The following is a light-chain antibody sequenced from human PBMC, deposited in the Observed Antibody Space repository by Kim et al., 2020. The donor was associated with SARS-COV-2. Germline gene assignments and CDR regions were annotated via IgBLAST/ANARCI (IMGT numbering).Light chain of an antibody. J-gene: IGLJ3*02. CDR1: CGSIACNY. V-gene: IGLV6-57*03. CDR2: EDN. Sequence: TVTLFCTRRCGSIACNYVQWYQQRPGSAPTTVIYEDNQRPSGVPDRFSGSIDSSSNSASLTISGLKTEDEADYYCQSYDSSNLWVFGGGTQLTVL. CDR3: QSYDSSNLWV.